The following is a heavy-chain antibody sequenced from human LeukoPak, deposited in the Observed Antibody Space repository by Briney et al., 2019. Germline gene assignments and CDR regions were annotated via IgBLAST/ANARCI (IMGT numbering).Heavy chain of an antibody. CDR2: ISGGSTTI. J-gene: IGHJ4*02. CDR1: GFIFSSYE. V-gene: IGHV3-48*01. D-gene: IGHD4-17*01. CDR3: ARDYSTVTTFFDY. Sequence: GGSLRLSCAASGFIFSSYEMNWVRQAPGKGLEWVSYISGGSTTIYYADSVKGRFTISRDNAKNSLYLQMNSLRAEDTAVYYCARDYSTVTTFFDYWGQGTLVTVSS.